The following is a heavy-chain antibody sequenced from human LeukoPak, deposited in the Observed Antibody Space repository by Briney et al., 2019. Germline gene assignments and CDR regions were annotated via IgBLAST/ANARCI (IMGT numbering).Heavy chain of an antibody. CDR2: IRYDGSNK. CDR1: GFTFSSYG. J-gene: IGHJ4*02. CDR3: AKDAGAPLGY. Sequence: PGGSLRLSYAASGFTFSSYGMHWVRQAPGKGLEWVAFIRYDGSNKYYADSVKGRFTISRDNSKNTLYLQMNSLRAEDTAVYYCAKDAGAPLGYWGQGTLVTVSS. V-gene: IGHV3-30*02. D-gene: IGHD3-16*01.